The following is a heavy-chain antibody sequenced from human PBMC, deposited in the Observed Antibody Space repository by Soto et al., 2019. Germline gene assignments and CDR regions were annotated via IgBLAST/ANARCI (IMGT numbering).Heavy chain of an antibody. D-gene: IGHD3-22*01. Sequence: GGSLRLSCAASGFTFSTYSMNWVRQAPGKGLEWVSYISSSSSTIFYTDSVKGRFTVSRDNAKNTLYLQMNSLRAEDTAVYYWARIMYSTMIVVVPVDWGQGTLVTVSS. CDR3: ARIMYSTMIVVVPVD. CDR2: ISSSSSTI. CDR1: GFTFSTYS. J-gene: IGHJ4*02. V-gene: IGHV3-48*01.